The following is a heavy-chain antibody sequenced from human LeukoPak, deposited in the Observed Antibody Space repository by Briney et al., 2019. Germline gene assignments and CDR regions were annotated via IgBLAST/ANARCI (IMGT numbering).Heavy chain of an antibody. V-gene: IGHV3-53*01. D-gene: IGHD3-10*01. J-gene: IGHJ4*02. CDR3: ARDAKYYYGSRTYFFFEY. CDR1: GFTVSSNY. Sequence: GGSLRLSCAASGFTVSSNYMSWVRQAPGKGLEWVSVIYSGGSTYYADSVKGRFTISRDNAKNSLYLQLNSLRVEDTAVYYCARDAKYYYGSRTYFFFEYWGQGTPLTVSS. CDR2: IYSGGST.